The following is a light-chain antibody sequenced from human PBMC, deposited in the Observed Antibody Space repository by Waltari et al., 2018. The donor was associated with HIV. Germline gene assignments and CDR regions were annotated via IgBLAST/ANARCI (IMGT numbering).Light chain of an antibody. Sequence: IVLTQSPGPQSFSPGSSDSLSCRARQPVTSNSIAWYQVRPGQAPRVVIYDASYRAADIPDRFTGSVSGTNFTLTITRLEPEDFALYFCQQYALSPFTFGQGTSLEV. CDR3: QQYALSPFT. V-gene: IGKV3-20*01. CDR1: QPVTSNS. CDR2: DAS. J-gene: IGKJ2*01.